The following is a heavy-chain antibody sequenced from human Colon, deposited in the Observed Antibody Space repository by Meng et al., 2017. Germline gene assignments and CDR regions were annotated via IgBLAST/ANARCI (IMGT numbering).Heavy chain of an antibody. Sequence: QVHLPESGPGLGKPSGTLSLTCAVSGASISSATFWPWVRQTPGKGLEWIGESYYGGSTSYNPSLSSRATISLDKSKNQFSLQLDSVTAADTATYYCASSSGWWRLDSWGQGTLVTVSS. J-gene: IGHJ4*02. CDR2: SYYGGST. CDR1: GASISSATF. D-gene: IGHD6-19*01. V-gene: IGHV4-4*02. CDR3: ASSSGWWRLDS.